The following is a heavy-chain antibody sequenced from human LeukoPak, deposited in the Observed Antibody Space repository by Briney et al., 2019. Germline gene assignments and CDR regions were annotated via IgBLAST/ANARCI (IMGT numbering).Heavy chain of an antibody. CDR3: AKGGGYEAQYYYYYMDV. D-gene: IGHD5-12*01. J-gene: IGHJ6*03. CDR1: GFTFSSYG. Sequence: RGSLRLSCAASGFTFSSYGMHWVRQAPGKGLEWVAFIRYDGSNKYYADSVKGRFTISRDNSKNTLYLHVNSLRPEDTAVYYCAKGGGYEAQYYYYYMDVWGKGTTVTISS. CDR2: IRYDGSNK. V-gene: IGHV3-30*02.